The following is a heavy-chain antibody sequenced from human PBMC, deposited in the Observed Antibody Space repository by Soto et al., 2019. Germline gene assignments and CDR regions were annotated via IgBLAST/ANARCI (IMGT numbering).Heavy chain of an antibody. J-gene: IGHJ4*02. D-gene: IGHD6-19*01. CDR1: GFTFSDYT. CDR3: AKGGRQWLVTSDFNY. CDR2: VSHDGRNT. V-gene: IGHV3-30*18. Sequence: VQLVESGGGVVQPGRSLRLSCAASGFTFSDYTMHWVRQAPGKGLEWVAVVSHDGRNTHYADSVKGRFTISRDSSKNAVSLEMTSLRAEDTAVYYCAKGGRQWLVTSDFNYWGQGALVTVSS.